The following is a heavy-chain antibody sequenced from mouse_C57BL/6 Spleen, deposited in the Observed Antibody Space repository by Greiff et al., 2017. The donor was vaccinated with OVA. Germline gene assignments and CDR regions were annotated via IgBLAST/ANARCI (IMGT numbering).Heavy chain of an antibody. CDR3: ARPSGSSGPAWFAY. J-gene: IGHJ3*01. D-gene: IGHD3-2*02. Sequence: QVQLKQSGPELVKPGASVKISCKASGYAFSSSWMNWVKQRPGKGLEWIGRIYPGDGDTNYNGKFKGKATLTADKSSSTAYMQLSSLTSEDSAVYFCARPSGSSGPAWFAYWGQGTLVTVSA. V-gene: IGHV1-82*01. CDR1: GYAFSSSW. CDR2: IYPGDGDT.